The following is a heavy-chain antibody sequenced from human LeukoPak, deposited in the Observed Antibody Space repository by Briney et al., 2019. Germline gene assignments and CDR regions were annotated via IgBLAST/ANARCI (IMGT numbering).Heavy chain of an antibody. CDR1: GYTCTSYG. D-gene: IGHD2-2*01. J-gene: IGHJ5*02. V-gene: IGHV1-18*01. CDR3: ARDREDIVVVPAVPFDP. CDR2: ISAYNGNT. Sequence: GASVKVSCKASGYTCTSYGISWVRQAPGQGLEWMGWISAYNGNTNYAQKLQGRVTMTTDTSTSTAYMELRSLRSDDTAVYYCARDREDIVVVPAVPFDPWGQGTLVTVSS.